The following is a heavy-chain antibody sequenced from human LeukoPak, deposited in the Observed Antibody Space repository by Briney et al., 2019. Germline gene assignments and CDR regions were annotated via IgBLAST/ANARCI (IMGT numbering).Heavy chain of an antibody. D-gene: IGHD3-3*01. CDR2: IYYSGST. CDR3: ARQTLRSLYYFDY. Sequence: PSETLSLTCTVSGDSINNNNYYWGWIRQPPGKGLEWIGSIYYSGSTYYNPSLKSRVTISVDTSKNQFSLKLSSVTAADTAVYYCARQTLRSLYYFDYWGQGTLVTVSS. V-gene: IGHV4-39*01. CDR1: GDSINNNNYY. J-gene: IGHJ4*02.